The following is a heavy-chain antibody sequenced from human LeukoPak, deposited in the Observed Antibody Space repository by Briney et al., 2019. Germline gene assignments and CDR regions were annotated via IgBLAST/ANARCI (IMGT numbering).Heavy chain of an antibody. Sequence: GRSLRLSCAASGFTFSSYGRHWVRQAPGKGLEWVAVIWYDGSNKYYADSVKGRFTISRDNSKNTLYLQMNSLRAEDTAVYYCARGEIFGEEFDYWGQGTLVTVSS. V-gene: IGHV3-33*01. J-gene: IGHJ4*02. CDR2: IWYDGSNK. CDR3: ARGEIFGEEFDY. D-gene: IGHD3-3*01. CDR1: GFTFSSYG.